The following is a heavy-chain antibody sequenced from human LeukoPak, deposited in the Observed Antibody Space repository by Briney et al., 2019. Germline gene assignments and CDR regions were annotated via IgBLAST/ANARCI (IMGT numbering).Heavy chain of an antibody. D-gene: IGHD6-19*01. CDR1: GFTFSDFY. V-gene: IGHV3-11*01. CDR2: IDPSGNNI. CDR3: ARDTVPGQIYFDH. Sequence: GGSLRLSCAASGFTFSDFYMSWIRQAPGQGLEWISCIDPSGNNIHNADSVRGRFTISRDNAKNSLYLQIDSLRVEDTAVYYCARDTVPGQIYFDHWGQGTLVTVSS. J-gene: IGHJ4*02.